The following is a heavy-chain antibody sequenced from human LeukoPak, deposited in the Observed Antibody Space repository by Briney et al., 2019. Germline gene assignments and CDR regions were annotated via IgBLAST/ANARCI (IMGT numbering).Heavy chain of an antibody. CDR2: IFANGDIT. CDR3: VKSPSDGLDV. Sequence: GGSLRLSCSASGFXFSTYSMHWVRQAPGKGLEYVSTIFANGDITSYAASVKGRFTTSRDNSKHTVYLQMSSLRPEDTAVYYCVKSPSDGLDVWGQGATVTVSS. J-gene: IGHJ6*02. V-gene: IGHV3-64D*09. CDR1: GFXFSTYS.